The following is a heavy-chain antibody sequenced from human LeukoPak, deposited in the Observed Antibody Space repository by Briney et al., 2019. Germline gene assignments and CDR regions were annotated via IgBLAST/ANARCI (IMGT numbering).Heavy chain of an antibody. V-gene: IGHV1-46*01. CDR3: ARDGSSSWYNTGGPFDY. CDR1: GYTFTSYY. J-gene: IGHJ4*02. Sequence: ASVKVSCKASGYTFTSYYMHWVRQAPGQGLEWMGIINPSGGSTSYAQKFQGRVTMTRDTSISTAYMELSRLRSDDTAVYYCARDGSSSWYNTGGPFDYWGQGTLVTVSS. D-gene: IGHD6-13*01. CDR2: INPSGGST.